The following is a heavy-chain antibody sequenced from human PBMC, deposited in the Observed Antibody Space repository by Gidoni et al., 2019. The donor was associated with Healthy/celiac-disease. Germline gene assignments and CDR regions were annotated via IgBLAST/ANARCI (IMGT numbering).Heavy chain of an antibody. CDR3: ARGLRGGGGYFDY. Sequence: QVQLQQWGAGLLKPSETLSLTCAVYGGSFSGYYWSWIRQPPGKGLEWIGEINHSGSTNYNPSLKSRVTISVDTSKNQFALKLSSVTAADTAVYYCARGLRGGGGYFDYWGQGTLVTVSS. CDR1: GGSFSGYY. CDR2: INHSGST. D-gene: IGHD2-15*01. V-gene: IGHV4-34*01. J-gene: IGHJ4*02.